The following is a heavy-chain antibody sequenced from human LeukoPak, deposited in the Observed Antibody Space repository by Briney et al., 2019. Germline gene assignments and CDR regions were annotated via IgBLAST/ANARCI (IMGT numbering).Heavy chain of an antibody. Sequence: SETLSLTCTVSGGSISSGSYYWSWVRQPAGKGLEWIGRIYTSGSTNYNPSLKSRVTISVDTSKNQFSLKLSSVAAADTAVYYCARLLSGYDSNYFDYWGQGTLVTVSS. CDR2: IYTSGST. CDR1: GGSISSGSYY. D-gene: IGHD5-12*01. CDR3: ARLLSGYDSNYFDY. V-gene: IGHV4-61*02. J-gene: IGHJ4*02.